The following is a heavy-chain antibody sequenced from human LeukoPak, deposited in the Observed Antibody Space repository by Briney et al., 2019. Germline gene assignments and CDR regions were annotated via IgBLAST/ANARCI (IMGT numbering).Heavy chain of an antibody. J-gene: IGHJ4*02. CDR3: ARISAGFDY. V-gene: IGHV3-21*01. CDR1: GFTFSSYS. D-gene: IGHD6-13*01. CDR2: ISSSSSYI. Sequence: GGSLRLSCAASGFTFSSYSMNWVRQAPGKGLEWVSSISSSSSYIYYGDSVKGRFTISRDNAKNSLYLQMNSLRAEDTAVYYCARISAGFDYWGQGTLVTVSS.